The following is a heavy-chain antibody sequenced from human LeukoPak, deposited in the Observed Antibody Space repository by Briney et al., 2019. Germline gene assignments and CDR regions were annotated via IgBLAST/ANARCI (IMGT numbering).Heavy chain of an antibody. CDR2: IRQDGNEK. CDR3: ARDRTGAGLDY. CDR1: GFTFSSSW. Sequence: GGSLRLSCAASGFTFSSSWMSWVRRAPGKGLEWVANIRQDGNEKYFADSVKGRFTISRDDAKNSLFLQINSLRAEDTAVYYCARDRTGAGLDYWGQGTLVTVSS. J-gene: IGHJ4*02. V-gene: IGHV3-7*03. D-gene: IGHD1-14*01.